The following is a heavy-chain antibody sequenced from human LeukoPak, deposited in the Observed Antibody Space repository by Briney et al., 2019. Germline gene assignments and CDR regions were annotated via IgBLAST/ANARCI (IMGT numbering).Heavy chain of an antibody. V-gene: IGHV4-59*08. J-gene: IGHJ4*02. CDR3: ASAYCSSTSCYAGDPDY. CDR2: IYYSGST. CDR1: GGSISSYY. Sequence: SETLSLTCTVSGGSISSYYWSWIRQPPGKGLEWIGYIYYSGSTNYNPSLKSRVTISVDTSKNQFSLKLSSVTAADTAVYYCASAYCSSTSCYAGDPDYWGQGTLVTVSS. D-gene: IGHD2-2*01.